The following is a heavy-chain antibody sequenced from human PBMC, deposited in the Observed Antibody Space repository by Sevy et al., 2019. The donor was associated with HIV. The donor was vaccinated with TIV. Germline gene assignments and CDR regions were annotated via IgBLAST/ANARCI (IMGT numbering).Heavy chain of an antibody. CDR3: ARGTRDGYNLYFDS. V-gene: IGHV4-59*01. J-gene: IGHJ4*02. D-gene: IGHD5-12*01. CDR1: DGSMSSYY. CDR2: IYYNGNT. Sequence: PSETLSLTCTVSDGSMSSYYWSWIRQPPGKGLEWIGYIYYNGNTNYNPSLESRVTMSIHTSMKQFSLKLRSVTAADTAMYYCARGTRDGYNLYFDSWGQGTLVTVSS.